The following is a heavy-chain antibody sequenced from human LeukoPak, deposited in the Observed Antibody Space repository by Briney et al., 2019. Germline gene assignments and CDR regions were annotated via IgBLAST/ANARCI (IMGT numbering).Heavy chain of an antibody. Sequence: GGSLRLSCAASGFSFSTYSMNWVRQAPGKGLDWVSYISDSGSTIYYADSVKGRFTISRDNAKNSLYLQMNNLRVEDTAVYYCAGAGDYWGQGTLVTVSS. V-gene: IGHV3-48*01. CDR3: AGAGDY. J-gene: IGHJ4*02. CDR2: ISDSGSTI. CDR1: GFSFSTYS.